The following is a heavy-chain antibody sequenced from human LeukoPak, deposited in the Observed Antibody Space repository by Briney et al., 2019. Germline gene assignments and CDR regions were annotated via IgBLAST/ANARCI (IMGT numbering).Heavy chain of an antibody. CDR3: ARARRLLWFGEIFDY. J-gene: IGHJ4*02. CDR1: GYTFTGYY. Sequence: ASVKVSCKASGYTFTGYYMHWVRQAPGQGLEWMGWINPNSGGTNYAQKFQGRVTMTRDTSISTAYMELSRLRSDDTAVCYCARARRLLWFGEIFDYWGQGTLVTVSS. D-gene: IGHD3-10*01. V-gene: IGHV1-2*02. CDR2: INPNSGGT.